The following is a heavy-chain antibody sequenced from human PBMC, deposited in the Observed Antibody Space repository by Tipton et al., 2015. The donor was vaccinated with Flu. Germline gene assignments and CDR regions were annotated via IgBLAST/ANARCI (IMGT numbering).Heavy chain of an antibody. D-gene: IGHD3-10*01. Sequence: TLSLTCVVHGGSFSGYYWSWIRRSPGKGLEWIGEIDHSGTTSYSPSLKSRVTISRDTSKIQFSLNMGSVTAADTAVYYCARSVVGSGSQYPVGYYYYGMDVWDQGP. V-gene: IGHV4-34*01. CDR3: ARSVVGSGSQYPVGYYYYGMDV. CDR1: GGSFSGYY. CDR2: IDHSGTT. J-gene: IGHJ6*02.